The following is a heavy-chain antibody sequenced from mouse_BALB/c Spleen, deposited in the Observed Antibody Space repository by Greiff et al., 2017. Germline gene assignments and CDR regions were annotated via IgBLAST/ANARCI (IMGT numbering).Heavy chain of an antibody. J-gene: IGHJ3*01. V-gene: IGHV5-12-2*01. CDR2: ISNGGGST. CDR3: ARTITPPWFAY. D-gene: IGHD1-2*01. Sequence: EVHLVESGGGLVQPGGSLKLSCAASGFTFSSYTMSWVRQTPEKRLEWVAYISNGGGSTYYPDTVKGRFTISRDNAKNTLYLQMSSLKSEDTAMYYCARTITPPWFAYWGQGTLVTVSA. CDR1: GFTFSSYT.